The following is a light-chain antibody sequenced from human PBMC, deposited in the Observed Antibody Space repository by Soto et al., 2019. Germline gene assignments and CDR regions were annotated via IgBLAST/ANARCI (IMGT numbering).Light chain of an antibody. CDR3: SSYTSSSTLVV. J-gene: IGLJ2*01. V-gene: IGLV2-14*01. CDR1: SSDVGGYNY. CDR2: DVS. Sequence: QSALTQPASVSGSPGQSITISCTGTSSDVGGYNYVSWYQQHPGKAPKLMIYDVSNRPSGVSNRFSGSKSGNTASLTISGLQAEDEAGYYCSSYTSSSTLVVFGGRTKVTVL.